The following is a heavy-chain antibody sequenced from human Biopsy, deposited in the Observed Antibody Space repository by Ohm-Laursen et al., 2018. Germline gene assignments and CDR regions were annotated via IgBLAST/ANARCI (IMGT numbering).Heavy chain of an antibody. CDR2: FAPENGKT. V-gene: IGHV1-24*01. CDR1: GYTLTELS. Sequence: ASVKVSCKVSGYTLTELSMHWVRQAPGKGLEWMGGFAPENGKTVYAQNFQARVSMTEDTSTDTAYMELRSLRSGDTAVYHCAADINVWNVNYWGQGTQVTVSS. J-gene: IGHJ4*02. D-gene: IGHD1-1*01. CDR3: AADINVWNVNY.